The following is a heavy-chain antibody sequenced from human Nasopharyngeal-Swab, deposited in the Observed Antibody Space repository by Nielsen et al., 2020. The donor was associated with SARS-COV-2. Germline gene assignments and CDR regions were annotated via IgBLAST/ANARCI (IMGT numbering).Heavy chain of an antibody. CDR2: TYPGGSDT. V-gene: IGHV5-51*01. CDR1: GYRFNTYW. Sequence: KVSCKGSGYRFNTYWIAWVRQVPGQGLEWVGITYPGGSDTRYSPSFQGQVTISADQSISTAYLHWSSLQASDTAIYYCASSPKGTTGYDYWGQGTLVTVSS. J-gene: IGHJ4*02. D-gene: IGHD4-11*01. CDR3: ASSPKGTTGYDY.